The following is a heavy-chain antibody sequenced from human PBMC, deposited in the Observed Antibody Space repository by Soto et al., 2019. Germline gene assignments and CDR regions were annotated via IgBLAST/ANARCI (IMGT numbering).Heavy chain of an antibody. V-gene: IGHV4-34*01. Sequence: PLETLSLTCAVYGGSFSGYYWSWIRQPPGKGLEWIGEINHSGSTNYNPSLKSRVTISVDTSKNQFSLKLSSVTAADTAVYYCARGPTIRARGLTVAGRFFYWGQGTLVTVSS. CDR3: ARGPTIRARGLTVAGRFFY. CDR1: GGSFSGYY. CDR2: INHSGST. J-gene: IGHJ4*02. D-gene: IGHD6-19*01.